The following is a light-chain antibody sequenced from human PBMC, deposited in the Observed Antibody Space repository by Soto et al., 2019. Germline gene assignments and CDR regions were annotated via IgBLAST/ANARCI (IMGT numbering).Light chain of an antibody. V-gene: IGKV3-15*01. CDR2: GAS. J-gene: IGKJ1*01. CDR1: QSISSN. CDR3: QQYNNWDRT. Sequence: EIVMTQSPSTLSVSPGERATLSCRASQSISSNLVWYQQKPGQAPRLLIYGASTRVTGIPARFSGGGSGTEFTLNFSSMHSEVLAVYYCQQYNNWDRTSGQGTKVEIK.